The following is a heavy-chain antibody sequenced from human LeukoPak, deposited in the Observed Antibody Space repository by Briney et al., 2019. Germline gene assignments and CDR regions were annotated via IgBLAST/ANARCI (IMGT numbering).Heavy chain of an antibody. CDR3: ARTHCGGGSCDTFDP. Sequence: SETLSLTCNVFGVSISNYFWSWLRQPAGKGLEWIGRFYASGTTYYNPSLRSRVTLSMDTSKNHFSLKLTSVTAADTAVYYCARTHCGGGSCDTFDPWGQGTLVTVSS. J-gene: IGHJ5*02. D-gene: IGHD2-21*01. V-gene: IGHV4-4*07. CDR2: FYASGTT. CDR1: GVSISNYF.